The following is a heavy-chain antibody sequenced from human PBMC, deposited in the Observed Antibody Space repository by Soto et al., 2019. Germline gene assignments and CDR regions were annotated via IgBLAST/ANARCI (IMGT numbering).Heavy chain of an antibody. Sequence: QITLKESGPTLVKPTQTLTLTCTFSGFSLSTSGVGVGWIRQSPVKALEWIAVIYWDDDKRYSPSLKSRLSITKDTSKNQVLLTMSTMNSLDTATYSCAHKGAEDSPLHYWGQGTLVPVSS. V-gene: IGHV2-5*02. J-gene: IGHJ4*02. CDR2: IYWDDDK. CDR3: AHKGAEDSPLHY. CDR1: GFSLSTSGVG.